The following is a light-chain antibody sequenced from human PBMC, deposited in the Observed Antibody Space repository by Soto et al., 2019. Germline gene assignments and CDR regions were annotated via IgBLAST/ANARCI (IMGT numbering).Light chain of an antibody. CDR1: SSDVGGYNF. J-gene: IGLJ1*01. CDR2: DVN. V-gene: IGLV2-14*03. CDR3: CSYTSSSTHV. Sequence: QSALTQPASVSGSPGQSITISCTGTSSDVGGYNFVSWYQQHPGKVPKLMIFDVNRRPSGVSDRFSGSKSGNTASLTISGLQAEDEGDFYCCSYTSSSTHVFGSGTKVTVL.